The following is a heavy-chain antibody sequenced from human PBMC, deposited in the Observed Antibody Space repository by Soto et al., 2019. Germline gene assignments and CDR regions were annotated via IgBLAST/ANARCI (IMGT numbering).Heavy chain of an antibody. J-gene: IGHJ6*02. D-gene: IGHD3-22*01. CDR2: INSDGSST. Sequence: GGSLRLSCAASGFTFSSYWMHWVRQAPGKGLVWVSRINSDGSSTSYADSVKGRFTISRDNAKNTLYLQMNSLRAEDTAVYYCARVLGYYDSSGYPHYYYGMDVWGQGTTVTVSS. CDR1: GFTFSSYW. V-gene: IGHV3-74*01. CDR3: ARVLGYYDSSGYPHYYYGMDV.